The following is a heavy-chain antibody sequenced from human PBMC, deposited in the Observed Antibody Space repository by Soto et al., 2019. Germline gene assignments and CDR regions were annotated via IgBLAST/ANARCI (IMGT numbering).Heavy chain of an antibody. Sequence: QVQLQESGPGLVKPSETLSLTCTVSGVSISSYYWSRIRQPPGRGLEWVGHIYYSGSTNYNPSLKSRVSMSIDTSKKQFSLKLTSVTAADTAMYYCATLAVSASYFDYWGQGTLATVSS. J-gene: IGHJ4*02. V-gene: IGHV4-59*08. D-gene: IGHD6-19*01. CDR3: ATLAVSASYFDY. CDR2: IYYSGST. CDR1: GVSISSYY.